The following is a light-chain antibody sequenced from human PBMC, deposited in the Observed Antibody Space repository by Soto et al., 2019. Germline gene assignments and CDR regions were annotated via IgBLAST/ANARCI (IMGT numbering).Light chain of an antibody. J-gene: IGLJ1*01. CDR2: DDS. CDR3: QVLDRNSDHYV. Sequence: SYELTQPPSVSVAPGQTVRVTCGGRNIGSKSVHWYQQKAGQAPVLVVYDDSDRPSGIPERFSGSHSDNTATLTISRVEAGDEADYHCQVLDRNSDHYVFGTGTKVTVL. V-gene: IGLV3-21*02. CDR1: NIGSKS.